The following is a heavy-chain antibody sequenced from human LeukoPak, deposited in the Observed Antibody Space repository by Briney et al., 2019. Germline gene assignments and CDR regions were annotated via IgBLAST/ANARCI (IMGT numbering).Heavy chain of an antibody. D-gene: IGHD6-19*01. CDR3: ARDRIAVAGHDYFDY. CDR1: GFTFNTYS. CDR2: ISSSSSYI. Sequence: GRSLRLSCAASGFTFNTYSMNWVRQAPGKGLEWVSSISSSSSYIYYADSVKGRFTISRDNAKNSLYLQMNSLRAEDTAVYYCARDRIAVAGHDYFDYWGQGTLVTVSS. V-gene: IGHV3-21*01. J-gene: IGHJ4*02.